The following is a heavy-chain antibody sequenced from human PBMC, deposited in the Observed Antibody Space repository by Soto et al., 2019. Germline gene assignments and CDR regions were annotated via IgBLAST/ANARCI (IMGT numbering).Heavy chain of an antibody. Sequence: GGSLRLSCASSGFTFRSYGMHWVRQAPGKGLEWVAVISYDGSNKYYADSVKGRFTISRDNSKNTLYLQMNSLRAEDTAVYYCAKGGVGSTSNAFDIWGQGTMVTVSS. J-gene: IGHJ3*02. CDR2: ISYDGSNK. CDR3: AKGGVGSTSNAFDI. D-gene: IGHD1-26*01. CDR1: GFTFRSYG. V-gene: IGHV3-30*18.